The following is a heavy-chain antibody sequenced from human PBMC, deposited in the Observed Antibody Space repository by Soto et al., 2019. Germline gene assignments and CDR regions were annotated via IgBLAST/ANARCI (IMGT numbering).Heavy chain of an antibody. V-gene: IGHV3-23*01. Sequence: SGWSLRLSCGTSGFTFANFGMGWVRQAPGKGLYWVSGISSSGRRTYYADSVKGRFTISRDNSKNTLYLQMDSLKTEDTAVYYCNTFLLYYDSSGPPAQHYYYYGMDVWGQGTTVTV. CDR3: NTFLLYYDSSGPPAQHYYYYGMDV. J-gene: IGHJ6*02. CDR1: GFTFANFG. CDR2: ISSSGRRT. D-gene: IGHD3-22*01.